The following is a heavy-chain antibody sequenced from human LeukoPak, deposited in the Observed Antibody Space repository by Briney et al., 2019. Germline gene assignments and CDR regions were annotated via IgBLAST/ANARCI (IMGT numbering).Heavy chain of an antibody. CDR3: ARATASGSGRAYDH. CDR1: GEAMIGHY. Sequence: SETLSLTCAVYGEAMIGHYGTGIRQPPGKRREWVGEIHHSGGTNSNPSLKNRLPMSIDMSKNQFSLKLKSVTAADTAVYYCARATASGSGRAYDHWAQGSLVPVSS. V-gene: IGHV4-34*01. D-gene: IGHD3-10*01. J-gene: IGHJ4*02. CDR2: IHHSGGT.